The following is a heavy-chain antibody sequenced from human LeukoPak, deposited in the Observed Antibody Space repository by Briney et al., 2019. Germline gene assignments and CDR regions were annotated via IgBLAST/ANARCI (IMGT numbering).Heavy chain of an antibody. V-gene: IGHV4-38-2*01. CDR3: ARSPYYFDSSGYHGAYYFDY. J-gene: IGHJ4*02. D-gene: IGHD3-22*01. CDR1: GYSISSGDY. CDR2: IYHSGST. Sequence: PSETLSLTGAVSGYSISSGDYWGWIRQPPGKGLEWIGSIYHSGSTYNNPSLKSRVTMSVDTSKNQFSLNLISVTAADTAVYYCARSPYYFDSSGYHGAYYFDYWGQGTLVTVSS.